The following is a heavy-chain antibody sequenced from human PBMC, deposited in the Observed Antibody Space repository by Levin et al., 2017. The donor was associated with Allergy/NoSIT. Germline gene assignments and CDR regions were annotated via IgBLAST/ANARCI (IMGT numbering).Heavy chain of an antibody. CDR2: IKSKTDGGTT. D-gene: IGHD6-19*01. J-gene: IGHJ4*02. Sequence: LSLTCAASGFTFSNAWMSWVRQAPGKGLEWVGRIKSKTDGGTTDYAAPVKGRFTISRDDSKNTLYLQMNSLKTEDTAVYYCTTSPYRGIAVVGPDYWGQGTLVTVSS. CDR1: GFTFSNAW. CDR3: TTSPYRGIAVVGPDY. V-gene: IGHV3-15*01.